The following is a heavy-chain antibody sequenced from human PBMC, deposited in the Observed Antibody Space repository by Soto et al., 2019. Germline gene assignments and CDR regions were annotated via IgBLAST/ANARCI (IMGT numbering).Heavy chain of an antibody. CDR1: GYTFTNYS. CDR2: INAGNGNT. J-gene: IGHJ6*03. D-gene: IGHD3-3*01. CDR3: ARGTTIFGVVIDYYYMDV. Sequence: ASVKVSCKASGYTFTNYSMHWVRQAPGKRPEWMGWINAGNGNTKYSQTFQGRVTITRDTSASTAYMELSSLRSEDTAVYYCARGTTIFGVVIDYYYMDVWGKGTTVTVSS. V-gene: IGHV1-3*01.